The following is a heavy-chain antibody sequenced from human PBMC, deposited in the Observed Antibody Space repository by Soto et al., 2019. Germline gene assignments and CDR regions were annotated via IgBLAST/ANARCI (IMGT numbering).Heavy chain of an antibody. CDR3: AKAGALEYNIWRNWFDS. CDR2: ISWNGVNM. Sequence: EAQLVESGGGLVQPGRSLRLSCSAFGFRFDDHAMHWVRQAPGKGLEWVSGISWNGVNMGYADSVKGRFTISRDNAKSSLFLQMNSLRPEDTALYYCAKAGALEYNIWRNWFDSWGQGTLATVSS. J-gene: IGHJ5*01. V-gene: IGHV3-9*01. CDR1: GFRFDDHA. D-gene: IGHD1-20*01.